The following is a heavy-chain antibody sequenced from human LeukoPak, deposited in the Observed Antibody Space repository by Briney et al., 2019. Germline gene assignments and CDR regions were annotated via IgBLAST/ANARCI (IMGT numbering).Heavy chain of an antibody. Sequence: GGSLRLCCAASGFTFDDYAMHWVRQASGKGLEWVSGISWNSGSIGYADSVKGRFTISRDNAKNSLYLQMNSLRAEDTALYYCAKSEMSQIVLSAFDIWGQGTMVTVSS. J-gene: IGHJ3*02. CDR3: AKSEMSQIVLSAFDI. CDR2: ISWNSGSI. V-gene: IGHV3-9*01. D-gene: IGHD5/OR15-5a*01. CDR1: GFTFDDYA.